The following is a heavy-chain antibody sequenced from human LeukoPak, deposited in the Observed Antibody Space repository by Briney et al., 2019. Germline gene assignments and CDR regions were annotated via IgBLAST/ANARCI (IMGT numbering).Heavy chain of an antibody. Sequence: GGSPRLSCAASGFTFNSYWMSWVRQAPGKGLEWVANIKQDVNEKYYVDSVKGRFTISRDNAKNSLYLQMNSLRAEDTAVYYCARVGIHPYYYYYYMDVWGKGTTVTISS. CDR1: GFTFNSYW. CDR3: ARVGIHPYYYYYYMDV. V-gene: IGHV3-7*01. D-gene: IGHD1-1*01. J-gene: IGHJ6*03. CDR2: IKQDVNEK.